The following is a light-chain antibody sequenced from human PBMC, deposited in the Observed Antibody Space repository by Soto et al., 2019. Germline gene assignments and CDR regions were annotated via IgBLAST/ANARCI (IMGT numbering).Light chain of an antibody. CDR1: QDISNY. J-gene: IGKJ1*01. CDR2: AAS. Sequence: DIQMTQSPSSLXAXXXXXXXXXXQASQDISNYLNWYQQKPGKAPKLLIYAASSLQSGVPSRFSGSGSGTEFTLTISSLQPDDFATYYCQQYNSYWTFGQGTKVDIK. V-gene: IGKV1-16*01. CDR3: QQYNSYWT.